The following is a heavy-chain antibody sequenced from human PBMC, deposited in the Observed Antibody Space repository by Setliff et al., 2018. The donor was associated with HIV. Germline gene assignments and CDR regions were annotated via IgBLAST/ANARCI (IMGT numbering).Heavy chain of an antibody. J-gene: IGHJ4*02. V-gene: IGHV3-21*01. Sequence: GGSLRLSCAASGFNFSSHTMNWIRQAPGKGLEWVSTISGSGGNTHYADSVKGRFTISRDNAKNTLYLQMNSLRAEDTAVYYCARARGYCGGDCYIDYWGQGTLVTVSS. CDR2: ISGSGGNT. D-gene: IGHD2-21*02. CDR1: GFNFSSHT. CDR3: ARARGYCGGDCYIDY.